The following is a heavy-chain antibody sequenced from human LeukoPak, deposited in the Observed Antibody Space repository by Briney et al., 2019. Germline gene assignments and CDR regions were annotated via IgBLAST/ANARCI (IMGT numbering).Heavy chain of an antibody. CDR2: INPNSGGT. CDR1: GYTFTGYY. J-gene: IGHJ5*02. Sequence: ASVKVSCKASGYTFTGYYMHWVRQAPGQGLEWMGWINPNSGGTNYAQKFQGRVTMTRDASISTAYMELSRLRSDDTAVYYCARDRPPIDILTGYYYNWFDPWGQGTLVTVSS. CDR3: ARDRPPIDILTGYYYNWFDP. V-gene: IGHV1-2*02. D-gene: IGHD3-9*01.